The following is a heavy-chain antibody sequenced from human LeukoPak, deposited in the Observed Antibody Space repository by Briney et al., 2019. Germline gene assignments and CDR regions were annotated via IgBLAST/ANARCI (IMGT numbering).Heavy chain of an antibody. V-gene: IGHV3-74*01. Sequence: TGGSLRLSCAASGFTFSSYWMHWVRQGPGKGLVWVARINTDGSSTNYADSVKGRFTIYRDNAKNTLYLQMNSLRAEDTAVYYCARGLLGIDYWGQGTLVTVSS. CDR1: GFTFSSYW. CDR3: ARGLLGIDY. D-gene: IGHD2-8*02. J-gene: IGHJ4*02. CDR2: INTDGSST.